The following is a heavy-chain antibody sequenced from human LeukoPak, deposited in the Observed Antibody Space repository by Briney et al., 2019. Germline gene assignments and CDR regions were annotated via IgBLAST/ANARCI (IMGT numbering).Heavy chain of an antibody. J-gene: IGHJ4*02. V-gene: IGHV3-9*01. CDR1: GFTFDDYA. Sequence: GRSLRLSCAASGFTFDDYAMHWVRQAPGKGLEWVSGISWNSGSIGYADSVEGRFTISRDNAKNSLYLQMNSLRAEDTALYYCAKDMDPNLLGLNCDYWGQGTLVTVSS. CDR2: ISWNSGSI. D-gene: IGHD3-3*02. CDR3: AKDMDPNLLGLNCDY.